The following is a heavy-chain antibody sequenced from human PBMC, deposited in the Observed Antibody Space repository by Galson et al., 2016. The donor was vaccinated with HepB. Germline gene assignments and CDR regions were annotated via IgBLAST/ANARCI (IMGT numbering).Heavy chain of an antibody. J-gene: IGHJ4*02. D-gene: IGHD4-11*01. CDR3: GRDSWGLPDK. V-gene: IGHV3-74*01. Sequence: SLRLSCAASGFTFSIYWMQWVRQGPGGGLVWVSSMVSDGSTPIYGDFVKGRFTISRDNAKNTLYLQMDGLRVEDTAVYYCGRDSWGLPDKWGQGTLVTVSS. CDR2: MVSDGSTP. CDR1: GFTFSIYW.